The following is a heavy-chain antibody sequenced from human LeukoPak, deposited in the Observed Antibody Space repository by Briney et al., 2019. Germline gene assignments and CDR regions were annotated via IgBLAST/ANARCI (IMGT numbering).Heavy chain of an antibody. D-gene: IGHD4-17*01. J-gene: IGHJ2*01. CDR2: INPSGGST. Sequence: ASVKVSCKASGGTFSSYAISWVRQAPGQGLEWMGIINPSGGSTSYAQKFQGRVTMTTDTSTSTAYMELSSLRSEDTAVYYCARDYGDYRYFDLWGRGTLVTVSS. V-gene: IGHV1-46*01. CDR1: GGTFSSYA. CDR3: ARDYGDYRYFDL.